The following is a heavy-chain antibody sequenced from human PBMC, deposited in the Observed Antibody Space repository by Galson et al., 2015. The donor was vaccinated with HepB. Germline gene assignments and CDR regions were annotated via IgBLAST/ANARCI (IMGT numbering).Heavy chain of an antibody. J-gene: IGHJ5*02. CDR3: ATSLGSSTWTNWFDP. CDR1: GGTFNTYA. V-gene: IGHV1-69*13. Sequence: SVKVSCKASGGTFNTYAINWVRQAPGQGLEWMGGIIPIFGTPNYAQKFQGRVTITADESTSTAYMDLSSLRSEDTAVYYCATSLGSSTWTNWFDPWGQGTLVTASS. CDR2: IIPIFGTP. D-gene: IGHD6-13*01.